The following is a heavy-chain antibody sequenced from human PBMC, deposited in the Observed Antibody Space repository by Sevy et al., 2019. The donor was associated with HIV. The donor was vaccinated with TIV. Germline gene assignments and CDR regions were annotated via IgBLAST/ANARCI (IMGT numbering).Heavy chain of an antibody. D-gene: IGHD2-8*01. CDR3: ARRDVNHQYLMDY. CDR2: ISYDERVI. CDR1: GFTFSDYA. J-gene: IGHJ4*02. Sequence: GGSLRLSCAASGFTFSDYAMHWVRQAPGKGLEWLSYISYDERVIYYLDSVRGRFSVSRDISKRTLFLQMNDLRPEDTAVYYCARRDVNHQYLMDYWGQGILVTVSS. V-gene: IGHV3-30*03.